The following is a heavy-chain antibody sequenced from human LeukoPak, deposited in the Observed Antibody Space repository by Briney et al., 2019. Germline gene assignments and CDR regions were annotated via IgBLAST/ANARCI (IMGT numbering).Heavy chain of an antibody. CDR3: ARRGYFDY. Sequence: GGSLRLSCAASGFPFSNYWMSWVRQAPGKGLEWLSGIGGSGGDTYYADSVKGRFTISSDNSKNTLYLQMNSLRAEDTAVYYCARRGYFDYWGQGTLVTVSS. CDR1: GFPFSNYW. CDR2: IGGSGGDT. V-gene: IGHV3-23*01. J-gene: IGHJ4*02. D-gene: IGHD3-10*01.